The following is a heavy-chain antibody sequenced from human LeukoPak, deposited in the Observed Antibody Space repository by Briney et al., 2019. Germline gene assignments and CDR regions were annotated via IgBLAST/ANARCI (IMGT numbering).Heavy chain of an antibody. J-gene: IGHJ4*02. CDR1: GGSISSTTSY. V-gene: IGHV4-39*01. CDR2: IYYSGST. Sequence: PSETLSLTCAVSGGSISSTTSYWGWIRQPPGKGLEWLGRIYYSGSTFYNPSLKSRVTISVDTSNNQFSLRLSSVTAADTAVYYCARHGSTDYFDYWGQGTLVTASS. CDR3: ARHGSTDYFDY. D-gene: IGHD2-2*03.